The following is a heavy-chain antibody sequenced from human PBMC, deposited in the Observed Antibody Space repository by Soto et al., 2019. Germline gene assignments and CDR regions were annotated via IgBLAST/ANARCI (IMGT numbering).Heavy chain of an antibody. V-gene: IGHV1-2*04. CDR2: INPNSGGT. J-gene: IGHJ4*02. CDR3: ARYNSSSGTDY. D-gene: IGHD6-13*01. Sequence: ASVKVSCKASGYTFTGYYMHWVRQAPGQGLEWMGWINPNSGGTNYAQKIQGWVNMTRDTSISTAYMELSRLISDDTVVYYCARYNSSSGTDYWGQGTLVTVSS. CDR1: GYTFTGYY.